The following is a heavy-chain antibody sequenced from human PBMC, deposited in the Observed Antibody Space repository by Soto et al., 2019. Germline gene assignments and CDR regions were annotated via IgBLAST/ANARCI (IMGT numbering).Heavy chain of an antibody. Sequence: QVQLQESGPGVVKTSQTLSLTCAVSGASLSRGGFYWIWIRQYPGKGREWIGDIYYSGITRYNPSLKSRITISVYTSKNQFSLELRSVTAAEKALYFCANYYDLLYGSMGPLNYWGQGILVTVSS. CDR3: ANYYDLLYGSMGPLNY. V-gene: IGHV4-31*11. CDR1: GASLSRGGFY. J-gene: IGHJ4*02. CDR2: IYYSGIT. D-gene: IGHD3-9*01.